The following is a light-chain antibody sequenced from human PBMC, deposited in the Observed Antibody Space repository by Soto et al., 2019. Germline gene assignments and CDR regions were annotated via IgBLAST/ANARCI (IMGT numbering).Light chain of an antibody. CDR1: QSISSY. J-gene: IGKJ4*01. CDR2: AAS. Sequence: DIQMTQSPSSLSASVGDRVTLACRASQSISSYLNWYQQKPGKAPKFLIYAASRLQSGVPSRFSGSGSGTDFTLTINSLLPEDFATYYCQQSFNSPLSFGGGTKVDIK. CDR3: QQSFNSPLS. V-gene: IGKV1-39*01.